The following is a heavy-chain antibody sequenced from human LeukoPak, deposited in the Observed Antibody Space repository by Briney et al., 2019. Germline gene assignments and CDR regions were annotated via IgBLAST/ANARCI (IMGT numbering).Heavy chain of an antibody. Sequence: SETLSLTCAVYGGSFSGYYWSWIRQPPGKGLEWIGEINHSGSTNYNPSLKSRVTISVDTSKNQLSLKLSSVTAADTAVYYCAGYNWNYKDLDYWGQGTLVTVSS. CDR1: GGSFSGYY. J-gene: IGHJ4*02. D-gene: IGHD1-7*01. V-gene: IGHV4-34*01. CDR2: INHSGST. CDR3: AGYNWNYKDLDY.